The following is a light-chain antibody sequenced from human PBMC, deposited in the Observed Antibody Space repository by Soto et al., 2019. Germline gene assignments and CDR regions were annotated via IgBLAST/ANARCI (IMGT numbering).Light chain of an antibody. Sequence: EIVLTQSPGTLSLSPGERATLSCRASQSVISSYLAWYQQKPGQAPRLLIYGASSRATGIPDRFSGSGSGTDCTLTISRLEPEDFAVYYCQLYSRSPRQITFGQGTRLEIK. CDR1: QSVISSY. J-gene: IGKJ5*01. CDR2: GAS. CDR3: QLYSRSPRQIT. V-gene: IGKV3-20*01.